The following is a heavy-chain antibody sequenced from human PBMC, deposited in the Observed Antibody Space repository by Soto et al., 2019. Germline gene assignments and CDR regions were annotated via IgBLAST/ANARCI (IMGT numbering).Heavy chain of an antibody. CDR3: ARGVVHFSSIAARRIWFDP. D-gene: IGHD6-6*01. Sequence: SENLSLTCAVYGGSFSGYYWSWIRQPPGKGLEWIGEINHSGSTNYNPSLKSRVTISVDTSKNQFSLKLSSVTAADTAVYYCARGVVHFSSIAARRIWFDPWGQGTLVTVSS. CDR2: INHSGST. J-gene: IGHJ5*02. CDR1: GGSFSGYY. V-gene: IGHV4-34*01.